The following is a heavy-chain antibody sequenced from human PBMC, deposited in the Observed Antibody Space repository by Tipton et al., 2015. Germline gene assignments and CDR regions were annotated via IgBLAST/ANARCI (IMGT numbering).Heavy chain of an antibody. CDR2: IDHSGKT. CDR3: VRHGPLLRGIYFYYSMDV. J-gene: IGHJ6*02. V-gene: IGHV4-39*01. CDR1: GGSISSIVYY. D-gene: IGHD3-10*01. Sequence: GLMKPSETLSLTCGVSGGSISSIVYYWGWIRQPPGKGLEWIGTIDHSGKTYYNPSLKSRLTISVDTSENQFSLNLTSVTAADTAVYFCVRHGPLLRGIYFYYSMDVWGHGTTVTVSS.